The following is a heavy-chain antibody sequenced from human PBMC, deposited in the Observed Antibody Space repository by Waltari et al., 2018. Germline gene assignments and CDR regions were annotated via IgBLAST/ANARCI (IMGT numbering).Heavy chain of an antibody. J-gene: IGHJ4*02. CDR2: IYTSGST. CDR3: ARTRRSSWFDY. V-gene: IGHV4-61*09. D-gene: IGHD6-13*01. Sequence: QVQLQESGPGLVKPSQTLSLTCTVSGGSISSGSYYWSWIRQPAGKGLEWIGYIYTSGSTNYNPSLKSRVTISVDTSKNQFSLKLSSVTAADTAVYYCARTRRSSWFDYWGQGTLVTVSS. CDR1: GGSISSGSYY.